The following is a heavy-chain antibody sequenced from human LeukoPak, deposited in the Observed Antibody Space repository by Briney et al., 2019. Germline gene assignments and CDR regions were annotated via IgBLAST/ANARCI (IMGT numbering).Heavy chain of an antibody. CDR1: GFTFSSYA. D-gene: IGHD5-18*01. Sequence: RESLRLSCAASGFTFSSYAMSWVRQAPGKGLEWVSAVTGSGGSTYYADSVRGRFTISRDNSKNTLFLQLDSLRVEDTAVYYCAKEDPAIILGIDYWGQGALVIVSS. J-gene: IGHJ4*02. CDR3: AKEDPAIILGIDY. CDR2: VTGSGGST. V-gene: IGHV3-23*01.